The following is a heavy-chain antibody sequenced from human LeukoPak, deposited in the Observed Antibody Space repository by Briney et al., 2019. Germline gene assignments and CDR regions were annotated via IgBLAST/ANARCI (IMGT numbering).Heavy chain of an antibody. CDR1: GGSISSYY. J-gene: IGHJ5*02. D-gene: IGHD6-19*01. V-gene: IGHV4-59*01. Sequence: SETLSLTCTVSGGSISSYYWSWIRQPPGKGLEWIGYIYYSGSTNYNPSLKSRVTISVDTSKNQFSLKLSSVTAADTAVYYCARDPSYVAGGNWFDPWGQGTLVTVSS. CDR2: IYYSGST. CDR3: ARDPSYVAGGNWFDP.